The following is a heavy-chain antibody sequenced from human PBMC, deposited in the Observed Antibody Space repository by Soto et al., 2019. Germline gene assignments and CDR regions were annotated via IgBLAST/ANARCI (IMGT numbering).Heavy chain of an antibody. Sequence: GESLKISCKGSGYSFTSYWIGWVRQMPGKGLEWMGIIYPGDSDTRYSPSFQGQVTISADKSISTAYLQWSSLKASDTAMYYCARGYCSSTSCFKNYYYYMDVWGKGTTVTVSS. CDR3: ARGYCSSTSCFKNYYYYMDV. V-gene: IGHV5-51*01. J-gene: IGHJ6*03. CDR1: GYSFTSYW. CDR2: IYPGDSDT. D-gene: IGHD2-2*01.